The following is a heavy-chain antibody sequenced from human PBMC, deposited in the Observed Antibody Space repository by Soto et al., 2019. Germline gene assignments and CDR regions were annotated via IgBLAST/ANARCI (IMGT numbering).Heavy chain of an antibody. D-gene: IGHD6-6*01. J-gene: IGHJ4*02. CDR3: TTPEYSSSLGFDY. CDR2: IKSKTDGGTT. V-gene: IGHV3-15*07. CDR1: GFTFSNAW. Sequence: NPGGSLRLSCAASGFTFSNAWMNWVRQAPGKGLEWVGRIKSKTDGGTTDYAAPVKGRFTISRDDSKNTLYLQMNSLKTEDTAVYYCTTPEYSSSLGFDYWGQGTLVTVSS.